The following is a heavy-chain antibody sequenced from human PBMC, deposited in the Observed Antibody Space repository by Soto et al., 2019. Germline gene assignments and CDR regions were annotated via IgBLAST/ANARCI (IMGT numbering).Heavy chain of an antibody. V-gene: IGHV1-2*04. CDR1: GDTFAGYY. J-gene: IGHJ5*02. CDR2: INPNSGGT. Sequence: ASVKASWNASGDTFAGYYMHWVRQSPEQGLEWMGWINPNSGGTNYAKKVQGWVTRTRDTSISTAYMELSRLRSDDTAVYYCARDNVYDLWSGYSDNWFDPWRQGTLVTVSS. CDR3: ARDNVYDLWSGYSDNWFDP. D-gene: IGHD3-3*01.